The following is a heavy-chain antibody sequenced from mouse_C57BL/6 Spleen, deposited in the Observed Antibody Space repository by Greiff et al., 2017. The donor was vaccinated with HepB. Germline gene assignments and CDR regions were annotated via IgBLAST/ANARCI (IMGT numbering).Heavy chain of an antibody. Sequence: EVQLQESGGGLVQPGGSMKLSCVASGFTFSNYWMNWVRQSPEKGLEWVAQIRLKSDNYATHYAESVKGRFTISRDDSKSSVYLQMNNLSAEDTGIYYCTGIYYGILYYAMDYWGQGTSVTVSS. CDR3: TGIYYGILYYAMDY. V-gene: IGHV6-3*01. CDR2: IRLKSDNYAT. CDR1: GFTFSNYW. J-gene: IGHJ4*01. D-gene: IGHD2-1*01.